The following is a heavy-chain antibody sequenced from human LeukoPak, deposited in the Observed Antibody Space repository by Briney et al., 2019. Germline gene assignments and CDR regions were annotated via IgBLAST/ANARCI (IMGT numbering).Heavy chain of an antibody. CDR3: ASSPVGATDY. CDR1: GGSISSYY. CDR2: IYYSGST. Sequence: PSETLSLTCTVSGGSISSYYWSWIQQPPGKGLEWIGYIYYSGSTNYNPSLKSRVTISVDTSKNQFSLKLSSVTAADTAVYYCASSPVGATDYWGQGTLVTVSS. D-gene: IGHD1-26*01. V-gene: IGHV4-59*12. J-gene: IGHJ4*02.